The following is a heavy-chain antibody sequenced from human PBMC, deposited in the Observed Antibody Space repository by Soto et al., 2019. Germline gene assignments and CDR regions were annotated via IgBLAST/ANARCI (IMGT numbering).Heavy chain of an antibody. CDR1: GFSLSTSGVG. CDR3: AQMKATVPKYYYYMHL. CDR2: IYWDDDK. J-gene: IGHJ6*03. V-gene: IGHV2-5*02. Sequence: QITLKESGPTLVKPTQTLTLTCTFSGFSLSTSGVGVGWIRQPPGKALEWLALIYWDDDKRYSPSLKSRLTIPKDTTKNQVVLTKTHMDPVDTATYSCAQMKATVPKYYYYMHLSGQGTAVTVSS. D-gene: IGHD4-17*01.